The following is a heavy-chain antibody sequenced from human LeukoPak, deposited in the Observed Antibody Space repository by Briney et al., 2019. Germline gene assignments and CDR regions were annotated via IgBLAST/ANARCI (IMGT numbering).Heavy chain of an antibody. V-gene: IGHV3-74*01. CDR2: IDSAGARI. D-gene: IGHD3-10*01. J-gene: IGHJ4*02. Sequence: PGGSLRLSCAGSGFGFSGYWIHWVRQVPGKGLAWVSRIDSAGARIQYAGSVKGRFTISRDNAKNKVYLQMNSLRPEDTAVYYCVADSENRSGGDFWGQGTLVTVSS. CDR1: GFGFSGYW. CDR3: VADSENRSGGDF.